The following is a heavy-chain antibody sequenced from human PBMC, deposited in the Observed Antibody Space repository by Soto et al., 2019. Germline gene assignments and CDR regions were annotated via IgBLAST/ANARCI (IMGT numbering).Heavy chain of an antibody. Sequence: EVQLVESGGGLVQPGGSLRLSCAVSGFTFSAHWMSWVRQAPGKGLEWLANIKPDGSEGYYVDSIKGRFTISRDNARSSLYLQMSSLRADDTAMYYCVRGGWGYYWGQGTLLTVSP. J-gene: IGHJ4*02. CDR3: VRGGWGYY. D-gene: IGHD3-16*01. V-gene: IGHV3-7*01. CDR1: GFTFSAHW. CDR2: IKPDGSEG.